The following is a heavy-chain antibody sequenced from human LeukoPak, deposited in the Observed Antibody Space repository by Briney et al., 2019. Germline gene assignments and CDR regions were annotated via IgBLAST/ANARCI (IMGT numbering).Heavy chain of an antibody. Sequence: PSETLSLTCAVYGGSFSGYYWSWIRQPPGKGLEWIGEINHSGSTNYNPSLKSRVTISVDTSKNQFSLKLSSVTAADTAVYYCARATPKQLPPYLRSNWFDPWGQGTLVTVSS. J-gene: IGHJ5*02. CDR2: INHSGST. V-gene: IGHV4-34*01. CDR3: ARATPKQLPPYLRSNWFDP. CDR1: GGSFSGYY. D-gene: IGHD6-13*01.